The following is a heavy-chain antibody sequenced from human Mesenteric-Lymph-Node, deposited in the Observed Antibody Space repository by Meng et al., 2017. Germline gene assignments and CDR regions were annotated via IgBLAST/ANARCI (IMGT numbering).Heavy chain of an antibody. CDR3: ARMTKAYGAFDI. CDR2: INTDGSIT. V-gene: IGHV3-74*01. D-gene: IGHD2-8*01. J-gene: IGHJ3*02. Sequence: GGSLRLSCAASGFTFSSYGMHWVRQAPGKGLVWVSHINTDGSITSYADSVKGRSTISRDNAKNSLSLQMDSLRPEDRAVYYCARMTKAYGAFDIWGQGTMVTVSS. CDR1: GFTFSSYG.